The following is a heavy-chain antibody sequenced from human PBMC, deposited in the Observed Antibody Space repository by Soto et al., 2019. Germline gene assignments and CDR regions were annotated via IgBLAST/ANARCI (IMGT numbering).Heavy chain of an antibody. CDR2: IIPILGIA. Sequence: SVKVSCKASGGTFSSYTISWVRQAPGQGLEWMGRIIPILGIANYAQKFLGRAAITADTSTNTAYMELSSLRSEDTAVYYCARDPGDFWGQGTLVTVSS. V-gene: IGHV1-69*04. CDR3: ARDPGDF. J-gene: IGHJ4*02. CDR1: GGTFSSYT.